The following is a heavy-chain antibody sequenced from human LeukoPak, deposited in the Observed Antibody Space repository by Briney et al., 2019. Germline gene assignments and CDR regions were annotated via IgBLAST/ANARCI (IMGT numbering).Heavy chain of an antibody. V-gene: IGHV4-34*01. Sequence: SETVSLTYAVYGGSLSGNFWSWIRQPPGKGLEWIGEISHSGSTNYSPSLKSRLTISVDTSKNQFSLRLSSVTAADTAVYYCARGHTLGGYYKQKYYYYGMDVWGQGTTVTVSS. J-gene: IGHJ6*02. D-gene: IGHD3-9*01. CDR3: ARGHTLGGYYKQKYYYYGMDV. CDR1: GGSLSGNF. CDR2: ISHSGST.